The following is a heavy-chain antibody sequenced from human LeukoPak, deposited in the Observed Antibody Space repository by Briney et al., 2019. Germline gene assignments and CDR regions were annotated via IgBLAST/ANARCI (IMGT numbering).Heavy chain of an antibody. Sequence: GASVKVSCKASGYTFTSYYMHWVRQAPGQGLEWMGIINPSGGSTSYAQKFQGRVTITADKSTSTAYMELSSLRSEDTAVYYCASLLKGYFDYWGQGTLVTVSS. D-gene: IGHD1-26*01. CDR3: ASLLKGYFDY. CDR1: GYTFTSYY. J-gene: IGHJ4*02. V-gene: IGHV1-46*01. CDR2: INPSGGST.